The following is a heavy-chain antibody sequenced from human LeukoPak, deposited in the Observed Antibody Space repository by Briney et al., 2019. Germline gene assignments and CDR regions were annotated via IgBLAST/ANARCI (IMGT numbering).Heavy chain of an antibody. J-gene: IGHJ4*02. V-gene: IGHV1-2*02. CDR1: GYTFTGYY. Sequence: ASVKVSCKASGYTFTGYYMYWVRQAPGQGLEWMGWINPNSGDTNYAQRFQGRVTMTRDTSISTAYMDLSRMTSDDTAVYYCARVRPRIDGSGTSYLRLYYFDYWGQGTLVIVS. CDR3: ARVRPRIDGSGTSYLRLYYFDY. D-gene: IGHD3-10*01. CDR2: INPNSGDT.